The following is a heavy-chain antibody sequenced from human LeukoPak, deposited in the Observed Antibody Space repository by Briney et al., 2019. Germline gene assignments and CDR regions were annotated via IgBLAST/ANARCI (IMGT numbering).Heavy chain of an antibody. CDR1: GFTFSSYA. CDR2: ISSSGGTT. J-gene: IGHJ4*02. V-gene: IGHV3-23*01. Sequence: GGSLRLSCAASGFTFSSYAMSWVRLAPGGGLEWVSSISSSGGTTYFAESMEGRFTISRDNAKNSLYLQMNSLRAEDTAVYYCARNYGSGSYYNVDDYWGQGTLVTVSS. D-gene: IGHD3-10*01. CDR3: ARNYGSGSYYNVDDY.